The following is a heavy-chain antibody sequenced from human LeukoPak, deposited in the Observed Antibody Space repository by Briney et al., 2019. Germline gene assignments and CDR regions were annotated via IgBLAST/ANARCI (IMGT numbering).Heavy chain of an antibody. Sequence: GSVKVSCKASGYTYPTYSFKWGRQAPGQGLEWLGWISLYNGNTNTVRQFQGRVTMTADTSTTTAYMELRTLTSDDSAVYYCPRGYSGNYPPYYFYMDVWGKGTTVTVSS. D-gene: IGHD1-26*01. CDR2: ISLYNGNT. CDR1: GYTYPTYS. V-gene: IGHV1-18*01. J-gene: IGHJ6*03. CDR3: PRGYSGNYPPYYFYMDV.